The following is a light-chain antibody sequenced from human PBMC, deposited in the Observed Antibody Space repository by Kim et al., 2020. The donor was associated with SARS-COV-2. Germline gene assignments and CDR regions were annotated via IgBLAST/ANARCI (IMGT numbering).Light chain of an antibody. CDR3: SAWDNRLSVWV. CDR1: SGNVGNQG. Sequence: QTATPTCTGNSGNVGNQGAAWLQQHRGHPPKLLSYRNNNRPSGISEKFSASRSGNTASLTITGLQPEDEADYYCSAWDNRLSVWVFGGGTQLTVL. CDR2: RNN. V-gene: IGLV10-54*04. J-gene: IGLJ3*02.